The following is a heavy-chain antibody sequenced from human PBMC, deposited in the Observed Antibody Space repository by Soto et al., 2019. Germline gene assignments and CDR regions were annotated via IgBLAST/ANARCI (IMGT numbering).Heavy chain of an antibody. V-gene: IGHV1-46*03. Sequence: QVQLVQSGAEVKKPGASVKVSCKASGYTFTSQNMHWVRQAPGQGLEWMGVINPSIGTTTYAQKLQGRVTMTSDTYTSSVYMEVSSLRAEDTAVYYCISTLGARFDYWGQGTLVTVSS. CDR2: INPSIGTT. D-gene: IGHD1-26*01. CDR3: ISTLGARFDY. J-gene: IGHJ4*02. CDR1: GYTFTSQN.